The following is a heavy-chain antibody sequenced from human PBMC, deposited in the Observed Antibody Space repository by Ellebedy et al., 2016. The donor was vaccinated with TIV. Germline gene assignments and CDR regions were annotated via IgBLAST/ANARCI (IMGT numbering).Heavy chain of an antibody. J-gene: IGHJ4*02. Sequence: GGSLRLXXRRSGYTFTNYWVGWVRQMPGKGLEWMGIIYPADSDTRYSPSFQGQVTISVDKSISTAYLQWSSLKASDSATYYCTRLGVTRSGWYSRNSFDYWGQGTLVTVSS. V-gene: IGHV5-51*01. CDR3: TRLGVTRSGWYSRNSFDY. CDR1: GYTFTNYW. D-gene: IGHD6-19*01. CDR2: IYPADSDT.